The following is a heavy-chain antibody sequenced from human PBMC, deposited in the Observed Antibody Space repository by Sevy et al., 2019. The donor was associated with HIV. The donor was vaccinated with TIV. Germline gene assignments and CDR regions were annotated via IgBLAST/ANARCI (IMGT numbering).Heavy chain of an antibody. V-gene: IGHV3-30*18. D-gene: IGHD3-9*01. CDR1: GIIFTTSG. J-gene: IGHJ6*02. CDR3: AKDFTGYNGMDV. Sequence: GGSLRLSCVVSGIIFTTSGMHWVRQAPGKGLEWVAVISYDGRNKFYGDSVKGRSTISRDNSKNILYLQMNSLRPEDTAVYYCAKDFTGYNGMDVWGQGTMVTVSS. CDR2: ISYDGRNK.